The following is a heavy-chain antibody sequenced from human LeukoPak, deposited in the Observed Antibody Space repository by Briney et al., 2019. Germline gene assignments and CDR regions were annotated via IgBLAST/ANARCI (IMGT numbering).Heavy chain of an antibody. CDR3: PTENNGTLGPLYYNGMAV. CDR2: IKSKTDGGTT. D-gene: IGHD1-1*01. Sequence: GGSLRLSCAASGFTFSNAWMSWVRQAPGKGLEWVGRIKSKTDGGTTDYAAPVKGRFTISRDDSKNTLYLQMNSLKTEDTAVYYCPTENNGTLGPLYYNGMAVWAKGTTVTVP. J-gene: IGHJ6*04. V-gene: IGHV3-15*01. CDR1: GFTFSNAW.